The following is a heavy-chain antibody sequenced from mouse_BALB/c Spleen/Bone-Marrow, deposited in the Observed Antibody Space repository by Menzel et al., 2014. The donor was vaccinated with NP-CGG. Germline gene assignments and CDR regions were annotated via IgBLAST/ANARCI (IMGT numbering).Heavy chain of an antibody. V-gene: IGHV4-1*02. Sequence: DVQLQESGGGLVQPGGSLKLSCAASGFDFSRYWMSWVRQAPGKGLEWIGEINPDSSTINYTPSLKDKFIISRDNAKNALYLQMSKVRSEDTALYYCARLGNYGWFTYWGQGTLVTVSA. CDR1: GFDFSRYW. D-gene: IGHD2-1*01. CDR2: INPDSSTI. CDR3: ARLGNYGWFTY. J-gene: IGHJ3*01.